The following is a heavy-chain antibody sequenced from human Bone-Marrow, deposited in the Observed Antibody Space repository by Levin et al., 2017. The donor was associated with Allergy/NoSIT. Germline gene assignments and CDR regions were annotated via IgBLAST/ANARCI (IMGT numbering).Heavy chain of an antibody. Sequence: ASVKVSCKASGYTFTGYYMHWVRQAPGQGLEWMGRINPNSGGTNYAQKFQGRVTMTRDTSISTAYMELSRLRSDDTAVYYCARGYCSGGSCYLFDYWGQGTLVTVSS. D-gene: IGHD2-15*01. CDR3: ARGYCSGGSCYLFDY. CDR2: INPNSGGT. J-gene: IGHJ4*02. CDR1: GYTFTGYY. V-gene: IGHV1-2*06.